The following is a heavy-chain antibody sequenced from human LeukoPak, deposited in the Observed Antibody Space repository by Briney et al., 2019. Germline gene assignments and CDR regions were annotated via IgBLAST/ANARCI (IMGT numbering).Heavy chain of an antibody. D-gene: IGHD2-15*01. Sequence: PGGSLRLSCAASGFTFSSYGMHWVRQAPGKGLEWVAFIRYDGSNKYYADSVKGRFTISRDNSKNTLYLQMNSLRAEDTAVYYCAKEGGSCSGGSCYYYFDYWGQGTLVTVSS. CDR1: GFTFSSYG. CDR3: AKEGGSCSGGSCYYYFDY. J-gene: IGHJ4*02. CDR2: IRYDGSNK. V-gene: IGHV3-30*02.